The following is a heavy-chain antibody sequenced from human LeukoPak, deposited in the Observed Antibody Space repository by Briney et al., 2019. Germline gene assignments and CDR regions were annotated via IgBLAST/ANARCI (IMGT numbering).Heavy chain of an antibody. CDR3: AELGITMIGGV. Sequence: GGSLRLSCAGSGFTFSSYWMSWVRQAPGKGLEWVANIKQDGSEKHYVDSVKGRFTISRDNAKNSLYLQMNSLRAEDTAVYYCAELGITMIGGVWGKGTTVTISS. CDR1: GFTFSSYW. D-gene: IGHD3-10*02. CDR2: IKQDGSEK. V-gene: IGHV3-7*01. J-gene: IGHJ6*04.